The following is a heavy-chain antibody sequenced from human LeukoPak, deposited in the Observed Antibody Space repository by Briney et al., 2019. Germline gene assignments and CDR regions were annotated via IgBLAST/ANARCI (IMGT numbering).Heavy chain of an antibody. CDR2: LNSNSGAT. D-gene: IGHD6-13*01. CDR1: GYTFTANY. J-gene: IGHJ4*02. Sequence: VASVTDSFKASGYTFTANYMHWVRQAPGQGLEWMGWLNSNSGATNYAQRFQGRVTMTRDTSSSAAYMELRSLRYDDTAVYDCARGDGSSWYEYWGQGTMVTVSS. V-gene: IGHV1-2*02. CDR3: ARGDGSSWYEY.